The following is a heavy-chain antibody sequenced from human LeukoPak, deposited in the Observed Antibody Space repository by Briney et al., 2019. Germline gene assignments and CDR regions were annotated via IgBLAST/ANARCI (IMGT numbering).Heavy chain of an antibody. J-gene: IGHJ4*02. V-gene: IGHV4-4*07. Sequence: KTSETLSLTCTVSGGSISSYYWSWIRQPAGKGLGWIGRIYTSGSTNYNPSLKSRVTMSVDTSKNQFSLKLSSVTAADTAVYYCASLRERSYYARGFDYWGQGTLVTVSS. CDR3: ASLRERSYYARGFDY. D-gene: IGHD1-26*01. CDR1: GGSISSYY. CDR2: IYTSGST.